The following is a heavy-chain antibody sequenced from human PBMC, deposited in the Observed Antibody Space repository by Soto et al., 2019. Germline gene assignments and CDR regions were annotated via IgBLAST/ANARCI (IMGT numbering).Heavy chain of an antibody. CDR3: ARAGTPNYDYVLGDWFDP. CDR1: GYTFTSYD. J-gene: IGHJ5*02. CDR2: MNPNSGNT. V-gene: IGHV1-8*01. Sequence: ASVKVSCKASGYTFTSYDINWVRQATGQGLEWMGWMNPNSGNTGYAQKFQGRVTMTRNTSISTAYMELSSLTSEAPAVYYCARAGTPNYDYVLGDWFDPWGQGTLVTVSS. D-gene: IGHD3-16*01.